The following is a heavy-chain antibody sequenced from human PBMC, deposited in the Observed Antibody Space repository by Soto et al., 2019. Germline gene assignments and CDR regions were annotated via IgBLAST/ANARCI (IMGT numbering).Heavy chain of an antibody. J-gene: IGHJ5*02. Sequence: EVQLVESGGGLVQPGGSLRLSCAASGFTFSSYSMNWVRQAPGKGLGWVSYISSSSSTIYYADSVKGRFTISRDNDKNSLYLQMNSQRDEDTAVYYCARENYGDYLNWFDPWGQGTLVTVSS. CDR3: ARENYGDYLNWFDP. V-gene: IGHV3-48*02. CDR1: GFTFSSYS. CDR2: ISSSSSTI. D-gene: IGHD4-17*01.